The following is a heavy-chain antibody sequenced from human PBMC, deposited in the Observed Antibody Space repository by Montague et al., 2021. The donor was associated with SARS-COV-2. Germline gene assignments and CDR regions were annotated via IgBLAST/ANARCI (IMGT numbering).Heavy chain of an antibody. V-gene: IGHV4-61*01. Sequence: SETLSLTCTVTGDSVISNKYYWSWIRQPPGKGLEWIGFIYDSGSTSYNPSLNSRVTITIDTSKNQFSLNLMSVTPADTAVYYCAKGSGDPWGQGTLVTVSS. CDR2: IYDSGST. CDR1: GDSVISNKYY. CDR3: AKGSGDP. J-gene: IGHJ5*02. D-gene: IGHD2-15*01.